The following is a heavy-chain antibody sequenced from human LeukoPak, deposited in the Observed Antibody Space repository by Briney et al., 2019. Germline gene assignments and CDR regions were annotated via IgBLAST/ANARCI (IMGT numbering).Heavy chain of an antibody. Sequence: PSETLSLTCTVSGGSISSHYWSWIRQPPGKGLEWIGYIYYSGSTKHNPSLKSRVTISVDTSNNQFSLKLSPVTAADTAVYYCARLYDSSTYTNWLDPWGQGTLVTVSS. CDR3: ARLYDSSTYTNWLDP. CDR1: GGSISSHY. CDR2: IYYSGST. J-gene: IGHJ5*02. D-gene: IGHD3-22*01. V-gene: IGHV4-59*11.